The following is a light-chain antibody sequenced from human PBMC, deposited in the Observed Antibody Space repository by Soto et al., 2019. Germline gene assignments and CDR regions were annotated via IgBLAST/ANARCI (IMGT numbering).Light chain of an antibody. CDR1: QLFSSN. CDR2: GVS. V-gene: IGKV3-15*01. CDR3: QQYTNWPRP. J-gene: IGKJ5*01. Sequence: IGMMQSPATLSVSPGESVTLSCRASQLFSSNLAWYQHKPGQAPRLLIYGVSTRDTGVPDRFSGSASGTEFTLTISSLQSEDFAVYYCQQYTNWPRPFGQGTRLEIK.